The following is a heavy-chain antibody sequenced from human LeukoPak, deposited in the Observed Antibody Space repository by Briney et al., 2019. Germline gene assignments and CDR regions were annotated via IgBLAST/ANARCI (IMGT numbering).Heavy chain of an antibody. CDR3: ARVLQLVAAGTVGAGFDY. D-gene: IGHD6-13*01. J-gene: IGHJ4*02. Sequence: SETLSLTCTVSGGSISSGGYYWSWIRQPPGKGLEWIGYIYHSGSTYYNPSLKSRVTISVDRSKNQFSLKLSSVTAADTAVYYCARVLQLVAAGTVGAGFDYWGQGILVTVSS. CDR1: GGSISSGGYY. CDR2: IYHSGST. V-gene: IGHV4-30-2*01.